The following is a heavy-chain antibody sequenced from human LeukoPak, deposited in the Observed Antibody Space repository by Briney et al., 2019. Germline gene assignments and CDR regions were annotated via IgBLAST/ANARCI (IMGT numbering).Heavy chain of an antibody. CDR3: ATPDVRLRYFDWSPNE. CDR1: GFTFSNYW. J-gene: IGHJ4*02. Sequence: GGSLRLSCEASGFTFSNYWMSWVRQAPGKGLEWVANIKYDGGEKYYVDSVKGRFTISRDNGKNSLYVQMNSLSVEDTAVYYCATPDVRLRYFDWSPNEWGQGTLVTVSS. V-gene: IGHV3-7*01. D-gene: IGHD3-9*01. CDR2: IKYDGGEK.